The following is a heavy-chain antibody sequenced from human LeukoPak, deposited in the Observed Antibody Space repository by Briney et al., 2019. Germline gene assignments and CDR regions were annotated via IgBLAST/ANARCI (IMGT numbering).Heavy chain of an antibody. D-gene: IGHD5-18*01. CDR1: GFTFSSYA. V-gene: IGHV3-30-3*01. Sequence: GGSLRLSCAASGFTFSSYAMHWVRQAPGKGLEWVAVISYDGSNKYYADSVKGRFTISRDNSKNTLYLQMNSLRAEDTAVYYCARESGYSYGSRDYFDYWGQGTLVTVSS. CDR3: ARESGYSYGSRDYFDY. CDR2: ISYDGSNK. J-gene: IGHJ4*02.